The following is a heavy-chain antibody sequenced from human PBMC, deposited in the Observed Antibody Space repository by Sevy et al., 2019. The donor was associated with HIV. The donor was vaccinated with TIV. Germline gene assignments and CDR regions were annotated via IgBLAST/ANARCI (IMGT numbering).Heavy chain of an antibody. CDR2: ITYDGKNK. D-gene: IGHD3-16*01. J-gene: IGHJ3*02. CDR1: EFTFSSYG. Sequence: GGSLRLSCAASEFTFSSYGMHWIRQAPGKGLEWVALITYDGKNKYYADSVKGRFTISRDNPKNSLYLQMKSLRLEDTAIYYCAKAKGSYGGNSYAFEIWGQGTMVTVSS. V-gene: IGHV3-30*18. CDR3: AKAKGSYGGNSYAFEI.